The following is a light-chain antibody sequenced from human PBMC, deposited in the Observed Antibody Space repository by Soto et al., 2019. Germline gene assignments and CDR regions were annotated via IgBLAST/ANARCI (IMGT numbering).Light chain of an antibody. CDR3: QEYGMSRT. J-gene: IGKJ1*01. V-gene: IGKV3-20*01. CDR2: DAS. CDR1: QSSRY. Sequence: ESVLTQSPGTLSLSPGERATLSCRASQSSRYLAWYQQKPGQAPRLLIYDASSRATGIPDRFSGSGSETDFTLTISRLEPEDFAVYFCQEYGMSRTFGQGTKVDIK.